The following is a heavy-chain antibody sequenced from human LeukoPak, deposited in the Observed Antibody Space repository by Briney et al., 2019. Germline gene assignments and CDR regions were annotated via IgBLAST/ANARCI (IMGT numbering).Heavy chain of an antibody. Sequence: GGSLRLSCAASGFTFTSYAIHWVRQSPGKGLEWVAVISFDGNNIYYTDSIKGRSTISRENSKNTVFLQLNSLRLEDTAVYFCARGKAYLYGSGNYGGRYYFPMDVWGQGTTVTVSS. J-gene: IGHJ6*02. D-gene: IGHD3-10*01. CDR3: ARGKAYLYGSGNYGGRYYFPMDV. CDR2: ISFDGNNI. CDR1: GFTFTSYA. V-gene: IGHV3-30-3*01.